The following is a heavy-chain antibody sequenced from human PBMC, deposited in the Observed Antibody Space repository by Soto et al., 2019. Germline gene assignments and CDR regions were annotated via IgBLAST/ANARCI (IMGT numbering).Heavy chain of an antibody. D-gene: IGHD3-10*02. J-gene: IGHJ2*01. CDR3: FFQAEDGIRDVRSVSAFLLNRSSDL. V-gene: IGHV4-34*01. Sequence: PGKGLEWIREINHSGRTNYNPSVKSRVTISVDTSKNQLYMKLSSVTAAVTAVYYFFFQAEDGIRDVRSVSAFLLNRSSDL. CDR2: INHSGRT.